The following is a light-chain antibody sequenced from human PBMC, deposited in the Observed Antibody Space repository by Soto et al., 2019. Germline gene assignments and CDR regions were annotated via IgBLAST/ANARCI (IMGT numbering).Light chain of an antibody. CDR3: RTYAGSHAV. CDR1: SGDVGSYNL. J-gene: IGLJ7*01. V-gene: IGLV2-23*02. CDR2: EVT. Sequence: QSALTQPASVSGSPGQSITISCTGTSGDVGSYNLVSWYQHHPGKAPKLMIYEVTKRPSGVSNRFSGSKSDNTAYLKISGIQAEHEADYYSRTYAGSHAVFGGGTQLTVL.